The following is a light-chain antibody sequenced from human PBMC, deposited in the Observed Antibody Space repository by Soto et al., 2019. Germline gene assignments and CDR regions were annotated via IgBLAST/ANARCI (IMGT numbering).Light chain of an antibody. CDR1: QGISSW. V-gene: IGKV1-12*02. J-gene: IGKJ3*01. CDR3: QQANSFPFT. Sequence: DIQMTQSPSYVSASVGDRVTITCRASQGISSWLVWYQQKPGKAPKLLIYAASHLQSGVPSRFSGSGSGTDFTLTISSLQPEDFATYYCQQANSFPFTFGPGTKVDIK. CDR2: AAS.